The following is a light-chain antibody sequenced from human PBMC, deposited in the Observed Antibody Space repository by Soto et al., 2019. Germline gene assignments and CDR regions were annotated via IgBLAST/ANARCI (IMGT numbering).Light chain of an antibody. Sequence: DIQITQSPSSLSASVGDRVTITCRASQGISNYLAWYQQKPGKAPQLLIYGATTLQSGVPSRFSGSGSGTDFTLTIASLQPEAVATYYCQKYDSEPLTFGGGTKVDIK. V-gene: IGKV1-27*01. CDR2: GAT. CDR1: QGISNY. CDR3: QKYDSEPLT. J-gene: IGKJ4*01.